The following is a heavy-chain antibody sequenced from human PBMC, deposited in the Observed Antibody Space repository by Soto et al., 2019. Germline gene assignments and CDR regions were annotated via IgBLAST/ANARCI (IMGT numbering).Heavy chain of an antibody. V-gene: IGHV1-8*01. J-gene: IGHJ6*03. CDR1: GYTFTSYD. CDR3: ARAPPKGNVPIFGVLTQMSHVYHMDV. CDR2: MNPNSGNT. D-gene: IGHD3-3*01. Sequence: QVQLVQSGTEVKKPGASVKVSCRSSGYTFTSYDINWVRQATGQGLEWMGGMNPNSGNTGYAQKPQRRGTMTRNTAIGIAYMELGSLKSEDTAVYYCARAPPKGNVPIFGVLTQMSHVYHMDVWGKGTTVPVSS.